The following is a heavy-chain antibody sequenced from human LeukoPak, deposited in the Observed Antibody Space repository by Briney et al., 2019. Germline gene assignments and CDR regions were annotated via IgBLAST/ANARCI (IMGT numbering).Heavy chain of an antibody. CDR2: ISYDGSNK. Sequence: GGSLRLSCAASGFTFSSCAMHWVRQAPGKGLEWVAVISYDGSNKYYADSVKGRFTISRDNSKNTLYLQMNSLRAEDTAVYYCTRDENWGQGTLVTVSS. V-gene: IGHV3-30*01. CDR1: GFTFSSCA. J-gene: IGHJ4*02. CDR3: TRDEN.